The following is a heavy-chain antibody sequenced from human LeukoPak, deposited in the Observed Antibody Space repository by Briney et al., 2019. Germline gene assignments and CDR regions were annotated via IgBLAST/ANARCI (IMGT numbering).Heavy chain of an antibody. CDR3: ARLSCSAGTCWGLGD. D-gene: IGHD2-15*01. CDR1: GYSFATYW. Sequence: GESLKISCKGSGYSFATYWIAWVRQMPGEGLEWMGIIYPGDSDTVYSPSFQGQVTISADKSISAAYLQWSSLKASDTAMYYCARLSCSAGTCWGLGDWGQGTLVTVSS. J-gene: IGHJ4*02. V-gene: IGHV5-51*01. CDR2: IYPGDSDT.